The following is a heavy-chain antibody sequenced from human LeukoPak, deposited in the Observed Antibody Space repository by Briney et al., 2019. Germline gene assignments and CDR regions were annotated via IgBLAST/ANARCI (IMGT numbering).Heavy chain of an antibody. D-gene: IGHD3-10*01. Sequence: GGSLRLSCAASGFTFSDYFMTWIRQAPGKGLEWVSYISSSSSTIYYADSVKGRFTISRDNAKNSLYLQMNSLRAEDTAVYYCASGPYGSGSYSHYYMDVWGKGTTVTVSS. CDR3: ASGPYGSGSYSHYYMDV. J-gene: IGHJ6*03. CDR1: GFTFSDYF. CDR2: ISSSSSTI. V-gene: IGHV3-11*04.